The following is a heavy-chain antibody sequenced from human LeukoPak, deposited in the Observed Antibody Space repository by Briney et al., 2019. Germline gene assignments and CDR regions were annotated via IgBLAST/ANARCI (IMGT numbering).Heavy chain of an antibody. Sequence: SVKVSCKASGYTFTGYYMHWVRQAPGQGLEWMGWITPNSGGTNYAQKFQGRVTMTRDTSISTAYMELSRLRSDDTAVYYCARATVGKAVELIDYWGQGTLVTVSS. J-gene: IGHJ4*02. V-gene: IGHV1-2*02. CDR2: ITPNSGGT. D-gene: IGHD3-10*01. CDR1: GYTFTGYY. CDR3: ARATVGKAVELIDY.